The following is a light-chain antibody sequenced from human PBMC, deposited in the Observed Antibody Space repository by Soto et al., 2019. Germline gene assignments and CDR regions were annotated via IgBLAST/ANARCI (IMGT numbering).Light chain of an antibody. V-gene: IGLV2-14*03. CDR3: SSYTTSETRV. J-gene: IGLJ1*01. CDR1: SSDVGSYNY. CDR2: DVS. Sequence: QSALTQPASVSGSPGQSVTISCTGTSSDVGSYNYVSWYQHHPGKAPKLMIYDVSSRPSGVSNRFSGSKSGNTASLTISGLQTEDEADYYCSSYTTSETRVFGTGTKLTVL.